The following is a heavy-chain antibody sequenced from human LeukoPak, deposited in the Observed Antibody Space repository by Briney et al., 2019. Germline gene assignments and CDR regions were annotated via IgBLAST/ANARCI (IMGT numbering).Heavy chain of an antibody. Sequence: SETLSLTCAVYGGSFSGFHWNWIRQPPGKGLEWIGDINHSGSTHYNPSLTSRVTISVDPSKNQFSLKLSSVTAADTAVYYCASGIAVAGIDYWGQGTLVTVSS. J-gene: IGHJ4*02. CDR2: INHSGST. CDR3: ASGIAVAGIDY. D-gene: IGHD6-19*01. V-gene: IGHV4-34*01. CDR1: GGSFSGFH.